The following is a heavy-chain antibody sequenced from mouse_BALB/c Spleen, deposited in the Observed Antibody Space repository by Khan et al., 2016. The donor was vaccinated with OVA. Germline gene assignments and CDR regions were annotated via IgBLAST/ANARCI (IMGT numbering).Heavy chain of an antibody. CDR1: GFTFSDYY. Sequence: EVELVESGGGLVQPGGSLKLSCATSGFTFSDYYMYWVRQTPEKRLEWVAYISNGGGSTYYPATVKGRFTISRDNAKNTLYLQMSRLKSEDTAMYYCARQLNGAMDYWGQGTSVTVSS. D-gene: IGHD1-3*01. CDR3: ARQLNGAMDY. CDR2: ISNGGGST. V-gene: IGHV5-12*02. J-gene: IGHJ4*01.